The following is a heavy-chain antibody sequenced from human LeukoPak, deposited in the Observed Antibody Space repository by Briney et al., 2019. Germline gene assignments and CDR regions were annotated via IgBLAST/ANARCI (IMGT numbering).Heavy chain of an antibody. CDR3: AKVASAYDFWSGFDY. J-gene: IGHJ4*02. CDR2: IRYDGSSK. D-gene: IGHD3-3*01. CDR1: GFTFSTYG. V-gene: IGHV3-30*02. Sequence: GGSQRLSCAASGFTFSTYGIHWVRQAPGKGLEWVAFIRYDGSSKSYADSVKGRFTISRDNSKNVLYLQMNSLRAEDTAVYYCAKVASAYDFWSGFDYWGQGTLVTVSS.